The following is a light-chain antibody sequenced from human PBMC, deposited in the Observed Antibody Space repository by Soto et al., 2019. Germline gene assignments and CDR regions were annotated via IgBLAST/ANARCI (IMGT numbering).Light chain of an antibody. CDR1: QSVSRY. CDR2: DAS. CDR3: QHRGNWS. V-gene: IGKV3-11*01. Sequence: EIVLTQSPGTLSLSPGERATLSCRASQSVSRYLAWYQQKPGQAPRLLIYDASNRATGIPARFSGSGSGTDFTLTISSLEPEDFAIYYCQHRGNWSFGPGTKVEIK. J-gene: IGKJ3*01.